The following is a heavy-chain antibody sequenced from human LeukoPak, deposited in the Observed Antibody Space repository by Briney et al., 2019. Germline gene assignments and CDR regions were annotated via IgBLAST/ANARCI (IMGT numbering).Heavy chain of an antibody. CDR3: TGYRDYDILTGYYELFDY. CDR2: ISYDGSNK. V-gene: IGHV3-30*04. D-gene: IGHD3-9*01. J-gene: IGHJ4*02. CDR1: GFTFSSYA. Sequence: GGSLRLSCAASGFTFSSYAMRWVRQAPGKGLEWVAVISYDGSNKYYADSVKGRFTISRDNSKNTLYLQMNSLRAEDTAVYYCTGYRDYDILTGYYELFDYWGQGTLVTVSS.